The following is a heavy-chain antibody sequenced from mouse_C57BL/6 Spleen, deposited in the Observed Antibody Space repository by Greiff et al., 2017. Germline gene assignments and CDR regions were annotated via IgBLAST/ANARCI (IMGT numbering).Heavy chain of an antibody. CDR2: IWSGGST. CDR1: GFSLTSYG. J-gene: IGHJ4*01. D-gene: IGHD2-5*01. V-gene: IGHV2-2*01. CDR3: ARNYPAYFSKSAMDY. Sequence: VKVVESGPGLVQPSQSLSITCTVSGFSLTSYGVHWVRQSPGKGLEWLGVIWSGGSTDYNAAFISRLSISKDNSKSQVFFKMNSLQADDTAIYYCARNYPAYFSKSAMDYWGQGTSVTVSS.